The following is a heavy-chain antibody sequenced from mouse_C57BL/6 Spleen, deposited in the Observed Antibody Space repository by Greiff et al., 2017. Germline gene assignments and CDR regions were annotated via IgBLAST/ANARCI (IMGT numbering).Heavy chain of an antibody. D-gene: IGHD2-3*01. V-gene: IGHV10-1*01. Sequence: EVKLVESGGGLVQPKGSLKLSCAASGFSFNTYAMHWVRQAPGKGLEWVARIRSKSNNYATYYADSVKDRFAISRDDSESMLYLQMNTLKTEDTAMYYCVRQEDDGYYYAMDYWGQGTSVTVSS. J-gene: IGHJ4*01. CDR1: GFSFNTYA. CDR3: VRQEDDGYYYAMDY. CDR2: IRSKSNNYAT.